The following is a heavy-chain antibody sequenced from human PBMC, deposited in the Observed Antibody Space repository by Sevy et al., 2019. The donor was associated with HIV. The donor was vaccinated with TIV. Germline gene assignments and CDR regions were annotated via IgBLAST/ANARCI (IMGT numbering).Heavy chain of an antibody. CDR2: ISGSGGRT. D-gene: IGHD3-22*01. Sequence: GGSLRLSCAASGFTFSSYAMSWVRQAPGKGLEWVSAISGSGGRTYYADSVKGRFTISRDNSKNTLYLQMNSLRAEDTAVYYYAKVLGYYDSSGYYQVDDAFDIWGQGTMVTVSS. J-gene: IGHJ3*02. CDR3: AKVLGYYDSSGYYQVDDAFDI. V-gene: IGHV3-23*01. CDR1: GFTFSSYA.